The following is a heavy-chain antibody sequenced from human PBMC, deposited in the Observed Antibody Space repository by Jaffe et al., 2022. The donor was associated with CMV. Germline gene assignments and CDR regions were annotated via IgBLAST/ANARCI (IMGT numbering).Heavy chain of an antibody. Sequence: QVQLVQSGAEVKKPGSSVKVSCKASGGTFSSYAISWVRQAPGQGLEWMGRIIPILGIANYAQKFQGRVTITADKSTSTAYMELSSLRSEDTAVYYCASWAAYGSGSRGWFDPWGQGTLVTVSS. J-gene: IGHJ5*02. CDR3: ASWAAYGSGSRGWFDP. CDR2: IIPILGIA. CDR1: GGTFSSYA. D-gene: IGHD3-10*01. V-gene: IGHV1-69*09.